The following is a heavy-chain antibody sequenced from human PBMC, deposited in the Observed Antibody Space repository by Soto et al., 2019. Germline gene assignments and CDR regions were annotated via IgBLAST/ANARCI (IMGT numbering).Heavy chain of an antibody. V-gene: IGHV5-10-1*01. J-gene: IGHJ4*02. CDR1: GYMFPIYH. Sequence: PGESLKISCEASGYMFPIYHISWVRQMPGKGLEWVGKIDPSDSRTRYRPSSRARITISVDKSINTAYLEWGRLKASNTAMYYCARHDSNGDLDFWGQGTQVTV. CDR2: IDPSDSRT. CDR3: ARHDSNGDLDF. D-gene: IGHD2-8*01.